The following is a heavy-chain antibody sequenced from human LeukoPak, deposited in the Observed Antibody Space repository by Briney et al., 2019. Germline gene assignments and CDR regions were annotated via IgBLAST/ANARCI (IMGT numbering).Heavy chain of an antibody. CDR2: VSYSENT. CDR3: ARDRRYNWNYGMGYYYYMDV. V-gene: IGHV4-39*07. J-gene: IGHJ6*03. Sequence: SETLSLTCTVSGGSISSSRYYWGWIRQPPGKGLEWIGSVSYSENTYYNPSLKSRVTISVDTSKNQSSLKLSSVTAADTAVYYCARDRRYNWNYGMGYYYYMDVWGKGTTVTVSS. CDR1: GGSISSSRYY. D-gene: IGHD1-7*01.